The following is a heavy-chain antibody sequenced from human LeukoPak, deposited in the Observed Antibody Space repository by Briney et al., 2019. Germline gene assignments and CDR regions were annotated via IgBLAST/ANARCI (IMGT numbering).Heavy chain of an antibody. CDR2: IYHSGST. CDR3: ARYSGSYRHFDY. J-gene: IGHJ4*02. D-gene: IGHD1-26*01. V-gene: IGHV4-38-2*02. Sequence: SETLSLTCTVSGYSLSSGYYWGWTRQPPGKGLEWIGSIYHSGSTYYNPSLKSRVTISVDTSKNQFSLKLSSVTAADTAVYYCARYSGSYRHFDYWGQGTLVTVSS. CDR1: GYSLSSGYY.